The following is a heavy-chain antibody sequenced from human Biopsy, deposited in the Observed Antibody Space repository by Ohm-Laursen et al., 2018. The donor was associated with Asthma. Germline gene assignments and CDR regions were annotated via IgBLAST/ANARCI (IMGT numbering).Heavy chain of an antibody. Sequence: SVKVSCKASGYTFNSAGITWVRQAPGQGLGWMGWISVYNGNTKVAQKLQDRATMITDTSTSTAYMELRSLRSDDTAVYFCARAVDYSHYYGIDVWGQGTTVTVS. V-gene: IGHV1-18*01. CDR2: ISVYNGNT. J-gene: IGHJ6*02. CDR3: ARAVDYSHYYGIDV. CDR1: GYTFNSAG. D-gene: IGHD3-10*01.